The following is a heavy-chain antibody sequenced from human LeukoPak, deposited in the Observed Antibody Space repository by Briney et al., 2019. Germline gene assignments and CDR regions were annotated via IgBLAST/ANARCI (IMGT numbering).Heavy chain of an antibody. CDR1: GYTFTSYG. CDR3: ARAGSSGPSDAFDI. D-gene: IGHD3-22*01. J-gene: IGHJ3*02. V-gene: IGHV1-69*04. CDR2: IIPILGIA. Sequence: GASVKVSCKASGYTFTSYGISWVRQAPGPGLEWMGRIIPILGIAKYAQKFQGRVTITADKSTSTAHMELSSLRSEDTAVYYCARAGSSGPSDAFDIWGQGTMVTVSS.